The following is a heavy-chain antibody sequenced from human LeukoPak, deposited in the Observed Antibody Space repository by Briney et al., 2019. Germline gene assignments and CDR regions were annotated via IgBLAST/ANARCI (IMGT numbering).Heavy chain of an antibody. CDR2: ISGSGGST. CDR3: AKKGFQLPYYFDY. J-gene: IGHJ4*02. Sequence: PGGSLRLSCAASGFTFSSYAMSWVRQAPGKGLEWVSAISGSGGSTYYADSVKGRFTIFRDNSKNTLYLQMNSLRAEDTAVYYCAKKGFQLPYYFDYWGQGTLVTVSS. V-gene: IGHV3-23*01. CDR1: GFTFSSYA. D-gene: IGHD2-2*01.